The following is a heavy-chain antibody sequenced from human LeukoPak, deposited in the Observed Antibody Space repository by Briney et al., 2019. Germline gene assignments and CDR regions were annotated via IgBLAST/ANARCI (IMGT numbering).Heavy chain of an antibody. V-gene: IGHV3-30-3*01. J-gene: IGHJ5*02. CDR2: ISYDGSNK. CDR1: GFTFSSYA. D-gene: IGHD5-18*01. Sequence: GGSLRLSCAASGFTFSSYAMHWVRQAPGKGQEWVAVISYDGSNKYYADSVKGRFTISRNNSKNTLYLQMNSLRAEDTAVYYCARDQGYSYGYDAWGQGTLVTVSS. CDR3: ARDQGYSYGYDA.